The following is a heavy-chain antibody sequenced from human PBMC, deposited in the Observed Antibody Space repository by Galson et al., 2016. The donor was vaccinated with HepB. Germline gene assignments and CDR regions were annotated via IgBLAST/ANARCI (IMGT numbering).Heavy chain of an antibody. CDR3: ARDVIALADDYFDY. CDR2: IYTSGST. V-gene: IGHV4-61*02. Sequence: TLSLTCTVSGGSISSGSYCWSWIRQPAGKGLEWIGRIYTSGSTTYNPSLKSRVTISVDTSKNQFSLKVNSVTAADTAVYYCARDVIALADDYFDYWGQGTLVTVSS. J-gene: IGHJ4*02. CDR1: GGSISSGSYC. D-gene: IGHD6-19*01.